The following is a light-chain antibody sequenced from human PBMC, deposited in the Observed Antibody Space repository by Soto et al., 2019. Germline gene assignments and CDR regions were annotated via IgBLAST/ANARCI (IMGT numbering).Light chain of an antibody. CDR1: QSISRY. J-gene: IGKJ1*01. CDR2: AAS. CDR3: QQSYSTTWT. Sequence: DIQLTQSRSSLSASVADRVTVTCLAGQSISRYLNWYQQRPGKAPKLLIYAASSMQSGVPSRLSGSGAETHFTLTISSLQPEDFATYSCQQSYSTTWTFGQGTKVDIK. V-gene: IGKV1-39*01.